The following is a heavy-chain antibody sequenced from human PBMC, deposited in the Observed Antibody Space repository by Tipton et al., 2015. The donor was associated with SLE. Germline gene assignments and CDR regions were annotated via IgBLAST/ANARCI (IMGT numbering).Heavy chain of an antibody. Sequence: SLRLSCAASGFSFSDYFMHWVRQVPGKGLVWVSRIHADGINTKYADSVKGRFTISRDNAKNTVFLQMSSLRAEDTAVYHCVRGSYFSVQGGSDYWGQGTLVTVSS. D-gene: IGHD3-10*01. CDR2: IHADGINT. CDR3: VRGSYFSVQGGSDY. CDR1: GFSFSDYF. V-gene: IGHV3-74*01. J-gene: IGHJ4*02.